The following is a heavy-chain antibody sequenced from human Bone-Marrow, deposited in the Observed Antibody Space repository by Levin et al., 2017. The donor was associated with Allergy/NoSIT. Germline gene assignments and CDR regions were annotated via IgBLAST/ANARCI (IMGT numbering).Heavy chain of an antibody. J-gene: IGHJ4*02. V-gene: IGHV3-30-3*01. CDR2: VSSDGSKE. Sequence: SCAASGLTFRNYPMHWVRQAPGKGLEWVAIVSSDGSKENYADSVKGRFTISRDNSKNTLYLQMNSLRLEDSAMYFCTRTKIAVAGTGFDSWGQGTLVTVSS. CDR1: GLTFRNYP. D-gene: IGHD6-19*01. CDR3: TRTKIAVAGTGFDS.